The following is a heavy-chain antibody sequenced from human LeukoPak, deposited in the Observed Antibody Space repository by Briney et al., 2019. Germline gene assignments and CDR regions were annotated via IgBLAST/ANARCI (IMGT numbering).Heavy chain of an antibody. CDR1: GGSISSYY. CDR2: IYYSGST. D-gene: IGHD1-14*01. Sequence: SETLSLTCTVSGGSISSYYWSWIRQPPGKGLEWIGYIYYSGSTNYNPSLKSRVSISVDKSKNQFSLKLSSVTAADTAVYYCAREANRPSYFDYWGQGTLVTVSS. CDR3: AREANRPSYFDY. J-gene: IGHJ4*02. V-gene: IGHV4-59*12.